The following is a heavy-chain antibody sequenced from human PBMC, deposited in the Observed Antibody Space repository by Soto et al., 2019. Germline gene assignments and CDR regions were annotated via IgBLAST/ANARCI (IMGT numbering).Heavy chain of an antibody. V-gene: IGHV1-3*01. D-gene: IGHD2-21*01. J-gene: IGHJ4*02. CDR2: INAGNGNT. Sequence: QVQLVQSGAEVKKPGASVKVSCKASGYTFTSYAMHWVRQAPGQRLEWMGWINAGNGNTKYSQKFQGRVTITRDTSASTAYMELSSLRSEDTAVYYCARGVVVGLSYFDYWGQGTLVTVSS. CDR3: ARGVVVGLSYFDY. CDR1: GYTFTSYA.